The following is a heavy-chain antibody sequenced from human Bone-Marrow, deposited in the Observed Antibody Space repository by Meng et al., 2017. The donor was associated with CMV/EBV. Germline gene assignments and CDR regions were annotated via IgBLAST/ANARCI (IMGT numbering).Heavy chain of an antibody. Sequence: SVKVSCKASGGTFSSYAISWVRQAPGQGLEWMGRIIPILGIANYAQKFQGRATITADKSTSTAYMELSSLRSEDTAVYYCAISTQNYYYYGMEVWGQGTTVTVSS. CDR1: GGTFSSYA. CDR3: AISTQNYYYYGMEV. J-gene: IGHJ6*02. CDR2: IIPILGIA. V-gene: IGHV1-69*04.